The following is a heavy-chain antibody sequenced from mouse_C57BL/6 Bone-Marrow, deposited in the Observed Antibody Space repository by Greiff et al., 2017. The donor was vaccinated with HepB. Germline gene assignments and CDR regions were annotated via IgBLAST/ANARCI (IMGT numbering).Heavy chain of an antibody. D-gene: IGHD4-1*02. CDR1: GYTFTDYE. Sequence: QVQLQQSGAELVRPGASVTLSCKASGYTFTDYEMHWVKQTPVHGLEWIGAIDPETGCTAYNQKFKGKAILTADKSSSTAYMELRSLTSEDSAVYYCARYPVGDYFDYWAKAPLSQSPQ. CDR3: ARYPVGDYFDY. J-gene: IGHJ2*01. V-gene: IGHV1-15*01. CDR2: IDPETGCT.